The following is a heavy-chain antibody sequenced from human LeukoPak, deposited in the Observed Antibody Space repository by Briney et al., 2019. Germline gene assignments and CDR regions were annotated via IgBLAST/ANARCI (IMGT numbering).Heavy chain of an antibody. J-gene: IGHJ4*02. V-gene: IGHV3-23*01. Sequence: PGGSLRLSCAASRFTLSSYGMHSVRQAPGKGLEWVSVMSGSGGSTYHADSVKGRFTISRDNSKNTLYLQMNSLRAEDTAVYYCAKDFCSSPSCSANYIDYWGQGTLVTVSS. CDR1: RFTLSSYG. D-gene: IGHD2-2*01. CDR2: MSGSGGST. CDR3: AKDFCSSPSCSANYIDY.